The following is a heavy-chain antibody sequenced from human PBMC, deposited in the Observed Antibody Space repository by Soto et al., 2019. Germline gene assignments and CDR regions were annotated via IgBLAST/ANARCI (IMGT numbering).Heavy chain of an antibody. D-gene: IGHD6-19*01. J-gene: IGHJ4*02. CDR1: GGSFSGYY. V-gene: IGHV4-34*01. CDR2: INHSGST. CDR3: ARGFPFIAVAIYFHY. Sequence: PXETLSLTCAVYGGSFSGYYWSWIRQTLGKGLEWIGEINHSGSTNYNPSLKSRVTISVDTSKNQFSLKLSSVTAADTAVYYCARGFPFIAVAIYFHYWGQGTLVTVS.